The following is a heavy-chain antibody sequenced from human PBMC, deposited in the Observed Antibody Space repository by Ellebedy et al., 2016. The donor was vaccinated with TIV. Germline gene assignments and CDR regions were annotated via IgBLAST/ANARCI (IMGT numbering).Heavy chain of an antibody. Sequence: PGGSLRLSCAASGFNFRSYWMTWVRQAPGKGLEWVAKIRQEGDEIYYVESVKGRFTISRDNAKISLFLQMNSLRVEDTAVYYCARRASYGDYAVQVNPWFDPWGQGTLVTVSS. D-gene: IGHD4-17*01. CDR3: ARRASYGDYAVQVNPWFDP. J-gene: IGHJ5*02. CDR2: IRQEGDEI. CDR1: GFNFRSYW. V-gene: IGHV3-7*01.